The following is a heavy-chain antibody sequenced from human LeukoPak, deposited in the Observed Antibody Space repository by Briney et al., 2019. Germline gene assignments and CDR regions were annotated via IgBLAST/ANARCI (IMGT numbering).Heavy chain of an antibody. J-gene: IGHJ6*02. Sequence: GGSLRLSCAASGLAFSSFWMSWVRQAPGKGLEWVANIREDGSDKYHLDSVKGRFTISRDNAKDSLYLQMNSLRAEDTAVYYCARGHHGLEVWGQGPTVIVSS. CDR1: GLAFSSFW. CDR2: IREDGSDK. CDR3: ARGHHGLEV. V-gene: IGHV3-7*01.